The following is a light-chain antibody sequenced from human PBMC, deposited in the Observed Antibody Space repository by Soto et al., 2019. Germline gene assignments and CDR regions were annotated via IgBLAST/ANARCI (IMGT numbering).Light chain of an antibody. CDR2: GAS. V-gene: IGKV3-20*01. CDR3: HQYGILPRT. J-gene: IGKJ1*01. Sequence: EIVMTQSPGTLSMSPGERATLSCRASQSLTNNYLAWFQQKPGQAPRPLIYGASNRPTDIPDRFSGSGSGTDFSLTISRLEPEDFAVYYCHQYGILPRTFGQGTKV. CDR1: QSLTNNY.